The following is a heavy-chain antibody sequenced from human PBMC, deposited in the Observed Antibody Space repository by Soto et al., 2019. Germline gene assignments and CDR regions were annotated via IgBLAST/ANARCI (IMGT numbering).Heavy chain of an antibody. CDR2: VYYSGST. CDR3: ARHDGWFGELTRNYYYYYGMDV. CDR1: GGSSSSRTYY. D-gene: IGHD3-10*01. V-gene: IGHV4-39*01. J-gene: IGHJ6*02. Sequence: SETRSLWCTVCGGSSSSRTYYWGWIRQPPGRGLEWIGSVYYSGSTYYNPSLKSRVTISVDKSKNQFSLKMSSVTAADTAVYYCARHDGWFGELTRNYYYYYGMDVWGQGTTVT.